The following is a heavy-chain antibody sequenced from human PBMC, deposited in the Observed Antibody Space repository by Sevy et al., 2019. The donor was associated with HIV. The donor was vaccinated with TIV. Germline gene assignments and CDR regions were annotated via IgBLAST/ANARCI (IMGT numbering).Heavy chain of an antibody. CDR3: TRVRGTISPYYYYGMDV. CDR2: IRSKTYGGTT. V-gene: IGHV3-49*03. J-gene: IGHJ6*02. CDR1: GLTFGDYA. Sequence: GGSLRLSCTASGLTFGDYAMSWCRQAPGKGLEWVGFIRSKTYGGTTEYAASAKGRFTISRDDSKSIAYLQMNSLKTEDTAVYYCTRVRGTISPYYYYGMDVWGQGTTVTVSS. D-gene: IGHD3-16*01.